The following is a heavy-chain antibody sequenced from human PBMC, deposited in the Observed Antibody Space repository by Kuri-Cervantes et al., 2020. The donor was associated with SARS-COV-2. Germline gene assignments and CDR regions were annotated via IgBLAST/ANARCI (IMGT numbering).Heavy chain of an antibody. CDR1: GFTLDDYG. CDR3: AKDRYYGSGSYMDV. CDR2: ITWDGGST. J-gene: IGHJ6*03. D-gene: IGHD3-10*01. V-gene: IGHV3-43D*03. Sequence: GESLKISCAASGFTLDDYGMYWVRQAPGKGLEWVSCITWDGGSTFYADSVKGRFTISRDNSKNSLYLQMNSLRAEDTALYYCAKDRYYGSGSYMDVWGKGTTVTVSS.